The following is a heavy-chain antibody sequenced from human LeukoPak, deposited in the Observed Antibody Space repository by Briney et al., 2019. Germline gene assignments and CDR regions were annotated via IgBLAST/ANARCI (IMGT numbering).Heavy chain of an antibody. Sequence: SETLSLTCTVSGGSISSYYWSWIRRPPGKGLEWIGYIYYSGSTNYNPSLKSRVTISVDTSKNQFSLKLSSVTAADTAVYYCARQRGRSWLHWYFDLWGRGTLVTVSS. V-gene: IGHV4-59*08. D-gene: IGHD6-13*01. J-gene: IGHJ2*01. CDR3: ARQRGRSWLHWYFDL. CDR2: IYYSGST. CDR1: GGSISSYY.